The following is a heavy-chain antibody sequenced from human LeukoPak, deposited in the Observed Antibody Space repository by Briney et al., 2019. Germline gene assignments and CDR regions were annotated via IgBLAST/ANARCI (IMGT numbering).Heavy chain of an antibody. V-gene: IGHV5-51*01. CDR1: GDTFTSYW. D-gene: IGHD2-21*02. CDR2: IYPGDSDT. J-gene: IGHJ1*01. CDR3: ARIIRTFCGGDCYRAEYFLY. Sequence: GESLKISCKGSGDTFTSYWIGWVRQMPGKGLEWMGIIYPGDSDTRYSPSFQGQVTISADNSISTAYLQWSSLKASDTAMYYCARIIRTFCGGDCYRAEYFLYWGQGTLVTVSS.